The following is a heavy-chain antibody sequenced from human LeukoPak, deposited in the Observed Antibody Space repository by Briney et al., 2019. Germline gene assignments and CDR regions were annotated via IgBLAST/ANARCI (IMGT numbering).Heavy chain of an antibody. Sequence: GGSLRLSCAASGFTFSSYAMHWVRQAPGKGLEYVSAISSNGGSTYYANSVKGRFTISRDNSKNTLYLQMGSLRAEDMAVYYCARGERGSYGYWGQGTLVTVSP. CDR1: GFTFSSYA. V-gene: IGHV3-64*01. D-gene: IGHD1-26*01. CDR2: ISSNGGST. J-gene: IGHJ4*02. CDR3: ARGERGSYGY.